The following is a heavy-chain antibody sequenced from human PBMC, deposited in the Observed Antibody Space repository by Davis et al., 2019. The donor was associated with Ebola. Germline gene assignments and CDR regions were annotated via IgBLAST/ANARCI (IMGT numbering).Heavy chain of an antibody. Sequence: AASVKVSCKASGYDFTDFYIHRLGHAPGHGLQEMVRVNSHSGATKYAPGFQSRVTMTRDTSISTAYMELSGLRSDATGVYYYARGVGYKYGIIDYWGQGTLVSVSS. J-gene: IGHJ4*02. CDR2: VNSHSGAT. V-gene: IGHV1-2*05. D-gene: IGHD5-18*01. CDR3: ARGVGYKYGIIDY. CDR1: GYDFTDFY.